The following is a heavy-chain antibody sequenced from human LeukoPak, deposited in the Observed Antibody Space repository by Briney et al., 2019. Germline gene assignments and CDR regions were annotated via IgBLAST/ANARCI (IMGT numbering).Heavy chain of an antibody. J-gene: IGHJ3*01. CDR1: GYIFSDYY. CDR2: MYPNSGGT. CDR3: ARDLGSTVIVGGDAFDL. V-gene: IGHV1-2*02. D-gene: IGHD2/OR15-2a*01. Sequence: GASVKVSCKASGYIFSDYYLHWVRQAPGQGLEWMGWMYPNSGGTNYAQKFQGRITMTGDTSTAYLELSRLRSVNTAEYYCARDLGSTVIVGGDAFDLWGQGTMVTVSS.